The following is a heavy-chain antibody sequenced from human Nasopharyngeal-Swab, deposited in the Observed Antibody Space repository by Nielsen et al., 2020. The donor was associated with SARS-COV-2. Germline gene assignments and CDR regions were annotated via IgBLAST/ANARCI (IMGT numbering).Heavy chain of an antibody. CDR3: AREGGDTSSWYRNWYFDL. CDR2: IYSGGST. V-gene: IGHV3-53*01. CDR1: GFTVSSNY. Sequence: GESLKISCVASGFTVSSNYMSWVRQAPGKGLEWVSVIYSGGSTYYADSVKGRFTISRQNSKNTLYLQMNSLRAEDTAVYYCAREGGDTSSWYRNWYFDLWGRGTVVTVSS. D-gene: IGHD6-13*01. J-gene: IGHJ2*01.